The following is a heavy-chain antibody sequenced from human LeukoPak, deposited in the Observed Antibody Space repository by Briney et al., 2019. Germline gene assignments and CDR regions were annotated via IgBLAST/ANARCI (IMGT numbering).Heavy chain of an antibody. V-gene: IGHV4-4*02. CDR3: ARYQGWGPRTFDY. CDR1: GGSISSSNW. Sequence: PSETLSLTCAVSGGSISSSNWWSWVRQPPGKGLEWIGEIYHSGSTNYNPSLKSRVTISVDKSKNQFSLKLSSVTAADTAVYYRARYQGWGPRTFDYWGQGTLVTVSS. D-gene: IGHD2-2*01. J-gene: IGHJ4*02. CDR2: IYHSGST.